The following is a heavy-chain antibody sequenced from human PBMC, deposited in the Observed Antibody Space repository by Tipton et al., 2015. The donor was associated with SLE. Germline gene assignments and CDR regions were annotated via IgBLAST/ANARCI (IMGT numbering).Heavy chain of an antibody. J-gene: IGHJ3*02. V-gene: IGHV4-39*07. D-gene: IGHD2-8*02. Sequence: TLSLTCTVSGGSISSGGYYWTWIRQLPGKGLEWIASISYSGATYYNPSLKSRVIISLDTSRNHFSLKLTSVTAADTAVYFCARDRDIVLEPVPIPPAFDIWGQGTTVTVSS. CDR2: ISYSGAT. CDR3: ARDRDIVLEPVPIPPAFDI. CDR1: GGSISSGGYY.